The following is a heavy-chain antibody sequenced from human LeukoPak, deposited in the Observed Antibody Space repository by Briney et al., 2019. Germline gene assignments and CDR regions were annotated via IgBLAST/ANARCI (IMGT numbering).Heavy chain of an antibody. D-gene: IGHD3-10*01. CDR2: IYDSGST. Sequence: SETLSLTCTVSGGSIRSYYWSWIRQPLGKGLEWVGYIYDSGSTSYNPSLKSRVTISVDTSKNQFSLKVTSVTAADTAVYYCATSQGHGWFGGGQYAFDIWGQGTMVTVSS. J-gene: IGHJ3*02. CDR3: ATSQGHGWFGGGQYAFDI. V-gene: IGHV4-59*03. CDR1: GGSIRSYY.